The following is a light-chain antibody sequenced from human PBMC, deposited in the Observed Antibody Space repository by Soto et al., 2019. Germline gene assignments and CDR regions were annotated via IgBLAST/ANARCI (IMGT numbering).Light chain of an antibody. CDR2: GAS. CDR1: QSVTSY. CDR3: QQYDNWPSIT. J-gene: IGKJ5*01. Sequence: EIVMTQSPATLSVSPGERATLSCRASQSVTSYLAWCQQKPGQAPRLLIYGASTRATGIPARFSGSGSGTEFTLTISSLQSEDLSVYYGQQYDNWPSITFGQGTRLEIK. V-gene: IGKV3-15*01.